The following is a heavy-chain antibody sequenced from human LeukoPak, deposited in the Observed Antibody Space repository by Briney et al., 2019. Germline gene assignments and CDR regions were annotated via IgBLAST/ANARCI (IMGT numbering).Heavy chain of an antibody. D-gene: IGHD2-15*01. CDR3: ATDPVVVAATPVDY. V-gene: IGHV1-24*01. CDR1: GYTLTELS. J-gene: IGHJ4*02. Sequence: ASVKVSCKVSGYTLTELSMHWVRQAPGKGLEWMGGFDPEDGETIYAQKFQGRVTMTEDTSTDTAYMELSSLRSEDTAVYYCATDPVVVAATPVDYWGQGTLVTVSS. CDR2: FDPEDGET.